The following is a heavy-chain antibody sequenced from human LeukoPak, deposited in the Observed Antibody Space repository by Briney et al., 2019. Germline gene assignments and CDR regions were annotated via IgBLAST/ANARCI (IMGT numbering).Heavy chain of an antibody. Sequence: ASVKVSCKASGYTFTSYYMHWVRQAPGQGLEWMGIINPSGGSTSYAQKFQGRVTMTRDASTSTVYMELSSLRSEDTAVYYCARVRSMWQQLGYFQHWGQGTLVTVSS. CDR3: ARVRSMWQQLGYFQH. CDR1: GYTFTSYY. J-gene: IGHJ1*01. CDR2: INPSGGST. D-gene: IGHD6-13*01. V-gene: IGHV1-46*01.